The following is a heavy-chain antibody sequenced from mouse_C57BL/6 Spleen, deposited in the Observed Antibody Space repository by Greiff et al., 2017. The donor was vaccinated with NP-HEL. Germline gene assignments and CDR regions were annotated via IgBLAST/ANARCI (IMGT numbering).Heavy chain of an antibody. CDR1: GFTFSSYA. J-gene: IGHJ3*01. Sequence: EVKLVESGEGLVKPGGSLKLSCAASGFTFSSYAMSWVRQTPEKRLEWVAYISSGGDYIYYADTVKGRFTISRDNASNTLYLQMSRLKSEDTAMYYCTRDTKGGFAYWGQGTLVTVSA. V-gene: IGHV5-9-1*02. D-gene: IGHD1-1*01. CDR2: ISSGGDYI. CDR3: TRDTKGGFAY.